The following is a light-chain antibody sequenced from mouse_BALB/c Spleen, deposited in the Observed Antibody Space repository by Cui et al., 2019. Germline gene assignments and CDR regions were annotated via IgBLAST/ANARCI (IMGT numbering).Light chain of an antibody. V-gene: IGKV8-28*01. Sequence: DVVMKQTPSSISVSAGEKVTISCKSRPILLNSGNQNNYSAGYQQKPAQAPKLFIYGASTREAGVPDRFTGSGSGTDFTLTISSVQAEDLAVYYCQNDHSYPYTFGGGTKLEIK. CDR2: GAS. J-gene: IGKJ2*01. CDR3: QNDHSYPYT. CDR1: PILLNSGNQNNY.